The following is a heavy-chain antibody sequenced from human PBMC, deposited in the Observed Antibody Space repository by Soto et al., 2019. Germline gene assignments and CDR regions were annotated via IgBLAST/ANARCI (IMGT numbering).Heavy chain of an antibody. CDR3: ARDRTGDYYDSSGYPMGGMDV. CDR2: IKPSGGST. CDR1: GYTFTSYA. J-gene: IGHJ6*02. D-gene: IGHD3-22*01. V-gene: IGHV1-46*01. Sequence: ASVKVSCKASGYTFTSYAMHWVRQAPGQGLEWIGIIKPSGGSTSYAQKFKGRVTMTRDTSTSTVYMELSSLRSEDTAVYYCARDRTGDYYDSSGYPMGGMDVWGQGTTVTVSS.